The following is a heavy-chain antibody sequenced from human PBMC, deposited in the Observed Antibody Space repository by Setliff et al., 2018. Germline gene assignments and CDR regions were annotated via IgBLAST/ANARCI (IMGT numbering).Heavy chain of an antibody. J-gene: IGHJ4*02. V-gene: IGHV4-4*08. CDR1: GGPMRSFY. Sequence: SETLSLTCTVSGGPMRSFYWSWIRQTPGKGLEWIGYIYASGSTNYNPSLKSRVTLSVDTSKNQFSLELSSVTAADTAVYYCASNPFNSGPPYYFDYWGQGTLVTVSS. CDR2: IYASGST. CDR3: ASNPFNSGPPYYFDY. D-gene: IGHD6-19*01.